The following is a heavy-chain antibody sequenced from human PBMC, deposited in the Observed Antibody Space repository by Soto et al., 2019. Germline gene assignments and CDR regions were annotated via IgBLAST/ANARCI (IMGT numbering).Heavy chain of an antibody. D-gene: IGHD2-15*01. CDR3: ARDDVLCDGGRCYGVPLDV. V-gene: IGHV3-30*03. CDR2: ISYDGSNK. J-gene: IGHJ6*04. Sequence: SLRLSCAASGFTFSSYGMHWVRQAPGKGLGWVAVISYDGSNKYYADSVKGRFTISRDNSKNTLYLQMNSLRAEDTAVYYCARDDVLCDGGRCYGVPLDVWGKGTKVTVSS. CDR1: GFTFSSYG.